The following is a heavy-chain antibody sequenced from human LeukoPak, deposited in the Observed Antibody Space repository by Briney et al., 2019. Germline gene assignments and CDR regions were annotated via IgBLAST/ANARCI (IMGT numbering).Heavy chain of an antibody. CDR3: VKGGGNVRRYFEY. V-gene: IGHV3-23*01. D-gene: IGHD4-23*01. CDR1: GFTFSSYA. CDR2: ISVNGGTT. Sequence: GGSLRLSCAASGFTFSSYAMTWVRQAPGKGLEWVSSISVNGGTTYYADSVKGRFTISRDSSKNTLYLQMNSLRAEDTAVYYCVKGGGNVRRYFEYWGQGTLVTVSS. J-gene: IGHJ4*02.